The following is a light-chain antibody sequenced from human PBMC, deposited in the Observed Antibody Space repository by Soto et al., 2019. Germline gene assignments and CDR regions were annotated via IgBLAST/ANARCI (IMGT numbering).Light chain of an antibody. V-gene: IGKV3-11*01. J-gene: IGKJ4*01. CDR1: QSVSSY. Sequence: EIVLTQSPATLSLSPGERATLSCRASQSVSSYLAWYQQKPGQAPRLLIYGASTRATGIPARFSGSGSETDFTLTITSLEPEDFAVYYCQQYNNWPVTFGGGNKVDIK. CDR3: QQYNNWPVT. CDR2: GAS.